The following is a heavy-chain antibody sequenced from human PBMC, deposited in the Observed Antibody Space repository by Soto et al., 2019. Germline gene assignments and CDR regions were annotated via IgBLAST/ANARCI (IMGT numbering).Heavy chain of an antibody. CDR2: IYWDDDK. V-gene: IGHV2-5*02. Sequence: GSGPTLVNPTQTLTLTCTFSGFSLSTTGVGVGWIRQPPGKALEWLALIYWDDDKRYSPSLKSRLTITKDTSKNQVVLTMTNMEPVDTATYYCAHSFVGESGFGELPPPSAPGGKGPLVTVSP. CDR3: AHSFVGESGFGELPPPSAP. CDR1: GFSLSTTGVG. D-gene: IGHD3-10*01. J-gene: IGHJ5*02.